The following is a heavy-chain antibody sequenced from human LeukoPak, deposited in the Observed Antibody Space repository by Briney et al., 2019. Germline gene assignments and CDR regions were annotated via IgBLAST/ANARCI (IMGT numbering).Heavy chain of an antibody. CDR3: AKGGTYSSGPFDY. V-gene: IGHV3-23*01. J-gene: IGHJ4*02. CDR1: GFTFSSYA. Sequence: GGSLRLSCAASGFTFSSYAMSWVRQAPGKGLEWVSAISSSGGYTYNADSVKGRFPISRDNSKNTLYLQMNSLRADDTAVYYCAKGGTYSSGPFDYWGQGTLVTVSS. CDR2: ISSSGGYT. D-gene: IGHD6-19*01.